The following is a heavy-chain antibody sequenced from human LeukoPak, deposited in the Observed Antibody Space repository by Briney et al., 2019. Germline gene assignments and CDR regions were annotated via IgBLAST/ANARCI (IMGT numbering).Heavy chain of an antibody. CDR3: ARGSIADSSSVRLDP. Sequence: ASVKVSCKASGYSFINYDINWVRQATGQGLEWMGWMNPNSGNTGYAQKFQSRVTMTTDTSTSTAYMELRSLRSDDTAVYYCARGSIADSSSVRLDPWGQGTLVTVSS. CDR2: MNPNSGNT. V-gene: IGHV1-8*02. D-gene: IGHD6-6*01. J-gene: IGHJ5*02. CDR1: GYSFINYD.